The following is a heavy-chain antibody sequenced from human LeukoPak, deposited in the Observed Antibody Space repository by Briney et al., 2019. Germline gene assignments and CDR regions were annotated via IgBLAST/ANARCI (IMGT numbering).Heavy chain of an antibody. J-gene: IGHJ4*02. D-gene: IGHD1-14*01. Sequence: GGSLRLSCAASGFTFSSYSMNWVRQAPGKGLEWVSSISSSSSYIYYADSVKGRFTISRDNSENTLYLQMNSLRAEDTAVYYCAKATGYLLWGQGTLVTVSS. V-gene: IGHV3-21*04. CDR1: GFTFSSYS. CDR2: ISSSSSYI. CDR3: AKATGYLL.